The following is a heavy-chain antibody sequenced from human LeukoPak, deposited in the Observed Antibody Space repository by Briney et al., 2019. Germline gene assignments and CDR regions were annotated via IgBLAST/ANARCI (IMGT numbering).Heavy chain of an antibody. CDR2: MYLSGET. D-gene: IGHD4-17*01. CDR1: GASISSYY. V-gene: IGHV4-4*07. Sequence: SETLSLTCTVSGASISSYYWSWIRQPAGKGLEWIGRMYLSGETNYNPSLNSRVTMSLDTSKNQFYLKLSSVTAADTAVYYCARGGVTTNWGQGTLVTVSS. J-gene: IGHJ4*02. CDR3: ARGGVTTN.